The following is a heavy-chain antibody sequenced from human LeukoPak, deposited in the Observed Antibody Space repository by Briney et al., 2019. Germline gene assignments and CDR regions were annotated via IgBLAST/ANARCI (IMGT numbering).Heavy chain of an antibody. J-gene: IGHJ4*02. CDR2: INPSGGST. CDR3: ARGEFRRGSSTSCLV. D-gene: IGHD2-2*01. V-gene: IGHV1-46*01. Sequence: ASVKVSCKASGYTFTSYYMHWVRQAPGQGLEWMGIINPSGGSTSYAQKFQGRVTMIRDTSTSTVYMELSSLRSEDTAVYYCARGEFRRGSSTSCLVWGQGTLVTVSS. CDR1: GYTFTSYY.